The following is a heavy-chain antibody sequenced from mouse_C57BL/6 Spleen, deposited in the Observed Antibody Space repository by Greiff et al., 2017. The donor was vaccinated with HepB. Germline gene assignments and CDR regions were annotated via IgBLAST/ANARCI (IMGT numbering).Heavy chain of an antibody. CDR3: AHLYDYDGGYYFDY. CDR2: IDPNSGGT. D-gene: IGHD2-4*01. Sequence: QVQLQQPGAELVKPGASVKLSCKASGYTFTSYWMHWVKQRPGRGLEWIGRIDPNSGGTKYNEKFKSKATLTVDKPSSTAYMPLSSLTSEDSAVYYCAHLYDYDGGYYFDYWGQGTTLTVSS. V-gene: IGHV1-72*01. CDR1: GYTFTSYW. J-gene: IGHJ2*01.